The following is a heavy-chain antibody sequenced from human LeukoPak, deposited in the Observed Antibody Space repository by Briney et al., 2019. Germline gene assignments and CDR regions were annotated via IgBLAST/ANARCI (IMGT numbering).Heavy chain of an antibody. D-gene: IGHD5-12*01. CDR2: IRYDGSNK. CDR1: GFTFSSYG. CDR3: ASVANPDYYYYYMDV. Sequence: PGGSLRLSCAASGFTFSSYGMHWVRQAPGKGLEWVAFIRYDGSNKYYADSVKGRFTISRDNSKNTLYLQMNSLRAEDTAVYYCASVANPDYYYYYMDVWGKGTTVTISS. J-gene: IGHJ6*03. V-gene: IGHV3-30*02.